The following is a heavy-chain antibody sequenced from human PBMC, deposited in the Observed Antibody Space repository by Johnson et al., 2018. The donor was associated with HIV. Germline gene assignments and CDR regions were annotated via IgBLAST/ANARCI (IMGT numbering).Heavy chain of an antibody. CDR1: GFTFDDYG. CDR2: INWNGGST. V-gene: IGHV3-20*04. D-gene: IGHD2-15*01. J-gene: IGHJ3*02. Sequence: VQLMESGGGVVRPGGSLRLSCAASGFTFDDYGMTWVRQGPGKGLEWVSGINWNGGSTGYADSVKGRFLFSRDNARNSLYLQMNSLRAEDTALYYCARVLIVVVGAAEIDAFDIWGQGTMVTVSS. CDR3: ARVLIVVVGAAEIDAFDI.